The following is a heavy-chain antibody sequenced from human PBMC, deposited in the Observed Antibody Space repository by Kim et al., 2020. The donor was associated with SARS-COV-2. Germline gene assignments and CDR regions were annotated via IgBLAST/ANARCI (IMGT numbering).Heavy chain of an antibody. CDR2: ISGGGGST. D-gene: IGHD6-19*01. V-gene: IGHV3-23*01. Sequence: GGSLRLSCAASGFTFSSYVMSWVRQAPGKGLEWVSAISGGGGSTHYADSVKGRFTISRDNSRNTLYLQMNSLRSEDTAVYYCAKAGQWLVPSYFDYWGQGTLVTVSS. CDR3: AKAGQWLVPSYFDY. CDR1: GFTFSSYV. J-gene: IGHJ4*02.